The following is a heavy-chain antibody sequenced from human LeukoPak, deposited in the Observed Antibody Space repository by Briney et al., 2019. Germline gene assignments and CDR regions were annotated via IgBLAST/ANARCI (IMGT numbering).Heavy chain of an antibody. CDR2: IIPILGIA. V-gene: IGHV1-69*04. Sequence: GASVKVSCKASGGTFSSYAISWVRQAPGQGLEWMGRIIPILGIANYAQKFQGRVTITADKSTSTAYMELSSLRSEDTAVYYCARGGASTYYDSGGFFSFWGQGAQVTVSS. CDR3: ARGGASTYYDSGGFFSF. J-gene: IGHJ4*02. D-gene: IGHD3-22*01. CDR1: GGTFSSYA.